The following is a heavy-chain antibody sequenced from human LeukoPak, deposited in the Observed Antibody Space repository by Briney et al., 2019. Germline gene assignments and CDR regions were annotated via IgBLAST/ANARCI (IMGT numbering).Heavy chain of an antibody. CDR2: IYTSGST. V-gene: IGHV4-4*07. CDR3: ARHTGTKRLNVLRHFDRYFDY. J-gene: IGHJ4*02. CDR1: GGSISSYY. D-gene: IGHD3-9*01. Sequence: KSSETLSLTCTVSGGSISSYYWSWIRQPAGKGLEWIGRIYTSGSTNYNPSLKSRVTMSVDTSKNQFSLKLSSVTAADTAVYYCARHTGTKRLNVLRHFDRYFDYWGQGTLVTVSS.